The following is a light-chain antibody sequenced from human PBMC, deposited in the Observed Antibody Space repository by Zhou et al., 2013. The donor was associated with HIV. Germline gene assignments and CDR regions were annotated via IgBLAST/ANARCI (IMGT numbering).Light chain of an antibody. CDR2: GAS. Sequence: ETVLTQSPGTLSLSPGERATLSCRASQSIRSSLAWYRQKPGQAPRLLIYGASTRATGIPGRISGSGSGTEFTLTISSMQSEDFAVYYCQQYNTSLYTFGQGTKLEI. J-gene: IGKJ2*01. CDR1: QSIRSS. V-gene: IGKV3-15*01. CDR3: QQYNTSLYT.